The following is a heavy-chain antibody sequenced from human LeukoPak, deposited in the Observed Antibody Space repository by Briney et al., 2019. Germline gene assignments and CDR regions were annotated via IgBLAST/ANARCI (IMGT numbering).Heavy chain of an antibody. CDR1: GFTFSSYS. J-gene: IGHJ4*02. CDR3: AKDRRAGSYDY. D-gene: IGHD3-10*01. Sequence: GGSLRLSCAASGFTFSSYSMNWVRQAPGKGLEWVSSISSSSSYIYSADSVKGRFTISRDNSKNTLYLQMNSLRAEDTAVYYCAKDRRAGSYDYWGQGTLVTVSS. V-gene: IGHV3-21*04. CDR2: ISSSSSYI.